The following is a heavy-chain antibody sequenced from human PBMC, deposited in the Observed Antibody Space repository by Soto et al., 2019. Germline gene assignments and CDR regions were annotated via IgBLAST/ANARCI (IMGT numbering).Heavy chain of an antibody. V-gene: IGHV1-24*01. Sequence: ASVTVSCQVSGYTLTELSMHWVRQAPGKGLEWMGGFDPEDGETIYAQKFQGRVTMTEDTSTDTAYMELSSLRSEDTAVYYCATVGERQWLPSDYWGQGTLVTVSS. CDR3: ATVGERQWLPSDY. J-gene: IGHJ4*02. CDR2: FDPEDGET. D-gene: IGHD6-19*01. CDR1: GYTLTELS.